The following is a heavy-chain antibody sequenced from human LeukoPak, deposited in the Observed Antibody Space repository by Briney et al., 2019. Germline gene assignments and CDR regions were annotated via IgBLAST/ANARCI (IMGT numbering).Heavy chain of an antibody. CDR2: INPNSGGT. CDR1: GYTFTGYY. CDR3: ARAAPKGRKLLWFGELKTGAFDI. V-gene: IGHV1-2*02. Sequence: GASVKVSCKASGYTFTGYYMHWVRQAPGRGLEWMGWINPNSGGTNYAQKFQGRVTMTRDTSISTAYMELSSLRSEDTAVYYCARAAPKGRKLLWFGELKTGAFDIWGQGTMVTVSS. J-gene: IGHJ3*02. D-gene: IGHD3-10*01.